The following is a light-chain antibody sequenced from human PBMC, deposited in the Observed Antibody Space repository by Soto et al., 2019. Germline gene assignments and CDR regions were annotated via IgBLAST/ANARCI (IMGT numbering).Light chain of an antibody. CDR1: SSDVGSYNL. CDR3: CSYAGSSTFHVV. Sequence: QPVLTQPASVSGSPGQSITISCTGTSSDVGSYNLVSWYQQHPGKAPKLMIYEGSKRPSGVSNRFSGSKSGNTASLTISGLQAEDEADYYCCSYAGSSTFHVVFGGGTKVTVL. V-gene: IGLV2-23*03. J-gene: IGLJ2*01. CDR2: EGS.